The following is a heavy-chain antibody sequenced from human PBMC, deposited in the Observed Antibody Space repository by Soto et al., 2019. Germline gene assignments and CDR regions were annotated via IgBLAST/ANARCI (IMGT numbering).Heavy chain of an antibody. V-gene: IGHV3-30*18. J-gene: IGHJ5*02. Sequence: QVQLVESGGGVVQPGRSLRLSCAASGFSISSYGMHWVRQTPGKGLQWVAVVAYDGSYQHYADSVKGRFTISRDISKNTLFLEMDSLKPEDTAVYYCAKDHENSGPSPDWFDPWSQGTLVTVSS. CDR1: GFSISSYG. CDR3: AKDHENSGPSPDWFDP. D-gene: IGHD6-19*01. CDR2: VAYDGSYQ.